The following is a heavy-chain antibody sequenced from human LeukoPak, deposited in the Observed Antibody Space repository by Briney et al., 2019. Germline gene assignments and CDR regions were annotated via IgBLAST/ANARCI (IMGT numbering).Heavy chain of an antibody. CDR3: ARKTSSSWYDY. CDR2: INPNSGGT. V-gene: IGHV1-2*02. Sequence: ASVKVSCKASGYTFTGYYMHWVRQAPGQVLEWMGCINPNSGGTNYAQKFQGRVTMTRDTSISTAYMELSRLRSDDTAVYYCARKTSSSWYDYWGQGTLVTVSS. J-gene: IGHJ4*02. CDR1: GYTFTGYY. D-gene: IGHD6-13*01.